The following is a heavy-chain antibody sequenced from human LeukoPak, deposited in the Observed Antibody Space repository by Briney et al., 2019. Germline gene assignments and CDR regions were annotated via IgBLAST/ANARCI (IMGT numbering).Heavy chain of an antibody. CDR3: ARVYRQYCTNGVCYILALGY. CDR1: GYTFTGYY. V-gene: IGHV1-2*02. J-gene: IGHJ4*02. CDR2: INPNSGGT. Sequence: GASVKVSCKASGYTFTGYYMHWVRQAPGQGLEWMGWINPNSGGTNYAQKFQGRVTMTRDTSISTAYMELSSLRSEDTAVYYCARVYRQYCTNGVCYILALGYWGQGTLVTVSS. D-gene: IGHD2-8*01.